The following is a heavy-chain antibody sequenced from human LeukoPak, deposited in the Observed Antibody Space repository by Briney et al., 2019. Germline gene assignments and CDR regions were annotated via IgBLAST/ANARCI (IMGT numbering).Heavy chain of an antibody. V-gene: IGHV4-59*01. CDR2: IYYSGST. CDR3: ARDRSYWFDY. D-gene: IGHD1-26*01. Sequence: SETLSLTCTVSGGSISSYYWSWIRQPPGKGLEWIGYIYYSGSTNYNPSLKSRVTISVGTSKNQFSLKLSSVTAADTAVYYCARDRSYWFDYWGQGTLVTVSS. J-gene: IGHJ4*02. CDR1: GGSISSYY.